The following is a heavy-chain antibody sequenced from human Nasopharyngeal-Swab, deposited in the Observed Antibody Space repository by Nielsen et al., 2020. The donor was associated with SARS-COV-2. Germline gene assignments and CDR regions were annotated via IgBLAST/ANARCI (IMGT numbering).Heavy chain of an antibody. Sequence: GESLKISYVASGFTFSTYAFHWVRQAPGKGLEWVTFISSDGSNKYYADSVKGRFTISRDNSKNTVYLQVNSLRADDTAVYYCARGTYDFQLLFCDYWGQGTLVTVSS. D-gene: IGHD2-2*01. CDR3: ARGTYDFQLLFCDY. CDR1: GFTFSTYA. CDR2: ISSDGSNK. V-gene: IGHV3-30-3*01. J-gene: IGHJ4*02.